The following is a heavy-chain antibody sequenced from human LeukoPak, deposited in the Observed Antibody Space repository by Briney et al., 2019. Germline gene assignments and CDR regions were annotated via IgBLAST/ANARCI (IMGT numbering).Heavy chain of an antibody. CDR1: GYSLRSGYY. J-gene: IGHJ3*02. V-gene: IGHV4-38-2*01. CDR2: IYHSGST. CDR3: ARSLWFGEYDAFDI. Sequence: SETLSLTCAVSGYSLRSGYYWGWTRPPPGKGLEWIGSIYHSGSTYSTPSLKSRVAISVDTSKNQFSRKLSSVTAGDTVVYYCARSLWFGEYDAFDIWGQGTMVTVSS. D-gene: IGHD3-10*01.